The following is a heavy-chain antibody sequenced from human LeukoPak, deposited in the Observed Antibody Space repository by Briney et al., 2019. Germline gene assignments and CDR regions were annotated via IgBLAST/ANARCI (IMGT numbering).Heavy chain of an antibody. CDR3: ARDTRGIAAAGIRD. V-gene: IGHV4-31*03. Sequence: SQTLSLTCTVSGGSISSGGYYWSWIRQHPGKGLEWIGYIYYSGSTYYNPSLKSRVTISVDTSKNQFSLKLSSVTAADTAVYYCARDTRGIAAAGIRDWGQGTQVTVSS. D-gene: IGHD6-13*01. CDR2: IYYSGST. J-gene: IGHJ4*02. CDR1: GGSISSGGYY.